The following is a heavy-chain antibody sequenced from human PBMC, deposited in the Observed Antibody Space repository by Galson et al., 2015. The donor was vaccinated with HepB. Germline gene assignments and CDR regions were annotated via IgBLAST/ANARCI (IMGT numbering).Heavy chain of an antibody. D-gene: IGHD3-22*01. CDR2: VNGRGDNT. CDR3: AKHRITMMVLAFDS. J-gene: IGHJ3*01. Sequence: SLRLSCAASGFTFTGHAMSWVRQAPGKGLEWVSSVNGRGDNTYYPDSVKGRFTISRDNSKNTLYLQMNSPSAEDTAWYYCAKHRITMMVLAFDSWGQGTLVTVSS. CDR1: GFTFTGHA. V-gene: IGHV3-23*01.